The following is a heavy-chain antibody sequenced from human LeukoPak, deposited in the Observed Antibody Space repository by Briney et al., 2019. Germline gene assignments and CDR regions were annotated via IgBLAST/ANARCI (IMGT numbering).Heavy chain of an antibody. D-gene: IGHD2-15*01. CDR1: GGSISSYY. CDR2: INHSGST. Sequence: SETLSLTCAVYGGSISSYYWSWIRQPPGKGLEWIGEINHSGSTNYNPSLKSRVTISVDTSKNQFSLKLSSVTAADTAVYYCARGKLGFCSGGSCHSFGRTYNWFDPWGQGTLVTVSS. CDR3: ARGKLGFCSGGSCHSFGRTYNWFDP. V-gene: IGHV4-34*01. J-gene: IGHJ5*02.